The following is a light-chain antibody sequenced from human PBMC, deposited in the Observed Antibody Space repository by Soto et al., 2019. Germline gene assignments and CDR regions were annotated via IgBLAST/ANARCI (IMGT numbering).Light chain of an antibody. CDR3: QSYDIRRGHVL. V-gene: IGLV3-21*01. Sequence: SYELTQPPSVSVAPGKTASVACGGSNIGSKSVHWYQKKSGQAPVLVMYYDSDRPSGIPERFSGSNSGNTATLAISGVEAEDEADYYCQSYDIRRGHVLFGVGTKLTVL. CDR1: NIGSKS. CDR2: YDS. J-gene: IGLJ3*02.